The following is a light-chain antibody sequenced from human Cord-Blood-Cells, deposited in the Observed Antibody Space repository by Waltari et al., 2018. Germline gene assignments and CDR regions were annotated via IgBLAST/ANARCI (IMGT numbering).Light chain of an antibody. CDR3: SSYTSSSTWV. Sequence: QSALTQPASVSGSPGQSITISCTGTSSDVGGYTYVSWYQQHPGKAPKLMIYDVSNRPSGVSNRFSGSKSCNTASLTISGLQAEDEADYYCSSYTSSSTWVFGGGTKLTVL. V-gene: IGLV2-14*03. CDR1: SSDVGGYTY. J-gene: IGLJ3*02. CDR2: DVS.